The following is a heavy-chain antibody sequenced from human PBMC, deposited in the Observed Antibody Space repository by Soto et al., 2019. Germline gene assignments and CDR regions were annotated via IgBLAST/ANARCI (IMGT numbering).Heavy chain of an antibody. J-gene: IGHJ3*02. V-gene: IGHV3-23*01. D-gene: IGHD3-3*01. Sequence: EVQLLESGGGLVQPGGSLRLSCAASGFTFSSYAMSWVRQAPGKGLEWVSAISGSGGSTYYADSVKGRFTISRDNSKNTLYLQMNSLRAEDTAVYYCAKVNYFWSGSVLDAFDIWGQGTMVTVSS. CDR3: AKVNYFWSGSVLDAFDI. CDR2: ISGSGGST. CDR1: GFTFSSYA.